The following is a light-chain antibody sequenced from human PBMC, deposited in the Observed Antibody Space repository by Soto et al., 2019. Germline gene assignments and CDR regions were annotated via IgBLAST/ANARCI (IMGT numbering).Light chain of an antibody. CDR1: QSLGRY. CDR2: DES. V-gene: IGKV3-11*01. J-gene: IGKJ5*01. Sequence: DIVLTQSPDTLSLSPGESATLSCRASQSLGRYLAWYQQKPGQAPRLLIYDESHRATGIPVRFRGSGSDSDFTLTKSSLEPENFAVYYCQQRSYTITFGPGKLMEIK. CDR3: QQRSYTIT.